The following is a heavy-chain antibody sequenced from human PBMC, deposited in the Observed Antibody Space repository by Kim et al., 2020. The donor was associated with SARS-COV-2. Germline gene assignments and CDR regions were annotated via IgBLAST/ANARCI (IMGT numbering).Heavy chain of an antibody. V-gene: IGHV1-69*13. Sequence: SVKVSCKASGGTFSSYAISWVRQAPGQGLEWMGGIIPIFGTANYAQKFQGRVTITADESTSTAYMELSSLRSEDTAVYYCASGVYYDSSGYYHYYYGMDVWGQGTTVTVSS. CDR1: GGTFSSYA. D-gene: IGHD3-22*01. CDR3: ASGVYYDSSGYYHYYYGMDV. J-gene: IGHJ6*02. CDR2: IIPIFGTA.